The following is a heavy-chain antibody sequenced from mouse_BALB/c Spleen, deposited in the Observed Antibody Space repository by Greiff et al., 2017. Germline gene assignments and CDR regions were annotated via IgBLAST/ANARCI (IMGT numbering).Heavy chain of an antibody. CDR2: IYPGNSDT. Sequence: VQLKESGTVLARPGASVKMSCKASGYTFTSYWMHWVKQRPGQGLEWIGAIYPGNSDTSYNQKFKGKAKLTAVTSTSTAYMELSSLTNEDSAVYYCTREETTATGYFDYWGQGTTLTVSS. V-gene: IGHV1-5*01. CDR3: TREETTATGYFDY. D-gene: IGHD1-2*01. CDR1: GYTFTSYW. J-gene: IGHJ2*01.